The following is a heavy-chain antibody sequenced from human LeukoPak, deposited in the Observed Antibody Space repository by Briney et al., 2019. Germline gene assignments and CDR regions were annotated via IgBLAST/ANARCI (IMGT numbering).Heavy chain of an antibody. Sequence: PGGSLRLSCAASGFTFNSYEMNWVRQAPGKGLEWVSYISGSGNTITYADSVMGRFTVSRDNAKDSLYLQMNSLRAEDTAVYYCVRFGDYGRFDYWGQGTLVIVSS. D-gene: IGHD4-17*01. V-gene: IGHV3-48*03. CDR3: VRFGDYGRFDY. CDR1: GFTFNSYE. J-gene: IGHJ4*02. CDR2: ISGSGNTI.